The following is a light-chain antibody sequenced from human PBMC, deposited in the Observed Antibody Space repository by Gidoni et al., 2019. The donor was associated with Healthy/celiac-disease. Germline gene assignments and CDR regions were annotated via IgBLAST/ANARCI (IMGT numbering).Light chain of an antibody. CDR3: QQYNSQRT. V-gene: IGKV1-5*03. CDR1: QSISSW. Sequence: DIQMTQSPSTLSASVGDRVTITCRASQSISSWLAWYQQKPGKAPKLLIYKASSLESGAPSRFSGSGSGTEFTLTISSLQPDDFATYYCQQYNSQRTFGQGTKVEIK. CDR2: KAS. J-gene: IGKJ1*01.